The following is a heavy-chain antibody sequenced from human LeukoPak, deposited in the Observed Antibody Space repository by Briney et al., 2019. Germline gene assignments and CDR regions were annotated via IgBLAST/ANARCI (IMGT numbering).Heavy chain of an antibody. J-gene: IGHJ6*04. V-gene: IGHV4-31*03. CDR2: IYYSGST. Sequence: SQTLSLTCTVSGGSISSGGYYWSWIRQHPGKGLEWIGYIYYSGSTYYNPSLKSRVTISVDTSKNQFSLKLSSVTAADTAVYYCARVPRPNYYYYYGMDVWGKGTTVTVSP. CDR3: ARVPRPNYYYYYGMDV. CDR1: GGSISSGGYY.